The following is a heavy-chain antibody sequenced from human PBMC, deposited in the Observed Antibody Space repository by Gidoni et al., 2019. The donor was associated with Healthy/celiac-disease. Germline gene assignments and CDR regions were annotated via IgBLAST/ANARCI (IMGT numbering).Heavy chain of an antibody. D-gene: IGHD3-10*01. CDR1: GYSFTSYW. CDR3: ARRSYGSGSYLPFDY. V-gene: IGHV5-51*01. Sequence: EVQLVQSGAEVKKHGESLKISCKGSGYSFTSYWIGWVRQMPGKGLEWMGIIYPGDSDTRYSPSFQGQVTISADKSISTAYLQWSSLKASDTAMYYCARRSYGSGSYLPFDYWGQGTLVTVSS. J-gene: IGHJ4*02. CDR2: IYPGDSDT.